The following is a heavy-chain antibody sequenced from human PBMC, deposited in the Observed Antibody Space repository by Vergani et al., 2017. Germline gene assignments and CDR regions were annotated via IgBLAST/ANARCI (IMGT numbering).Heavy chain of an antibody. D-gene: IGHD6-13*01. J-gene: IGHJ4*02. CDR2: ISGSGGST. V-gene: IGHV3-23*01. Sequence: EVQLLESGGGLVQPGGSLRLSCAASGFTFSSYAMSWVRQAPGKGLEWVSAISGSGGSTYYADSVKGRFTISRDNSKNTLYLQMNSLRAEDTAVYYCAKDRPSRWYPLGYFDYWGQGTLVTVSS. CDR3: AKDRPSRWYPLGYFDY. CDR1: GFTFSSYA.